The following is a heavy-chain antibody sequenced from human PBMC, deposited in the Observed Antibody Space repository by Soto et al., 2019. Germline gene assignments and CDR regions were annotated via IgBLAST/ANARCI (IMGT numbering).Heavy chain of an antibody. V-gene: IGHV3-53*01. Sequence: EVQLVESGGGLIQPGGSLRLSCAASGFTVSSNYMSWVRQAPGKGLEWVSVIGGTTSYADSVKDRFTISRDNSKNTLYLQMNSLRAEDTAVYYCARMSGSYNYYYMDVWGQGTTVTVSS. D-gene: IGHD3-16*01. CDR1: GFTVSSNY. CDR3: ARMSGSYNYYYMDV. J-gene: IGHJ6*02. CDR2: IGGTT.